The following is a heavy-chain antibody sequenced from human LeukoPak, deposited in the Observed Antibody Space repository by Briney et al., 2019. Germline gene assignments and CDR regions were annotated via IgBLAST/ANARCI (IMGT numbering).Heavy chain of an antibody. V-gene: IGHV3-53*05. D-gene: IGHD6-13*01. J-gene: IGHJ4*02. Sequence: PGGSLRLSCTVSGFTVSSNSMSWVRQAPGKGLEWVSFIYSGGNTHYSDSVKGRFTISRDNAKNTLYLQMDSLRADDTAVYFCARDSIRQQLYYFDYWGRGTLVTVSS. CDR3: ARDSIRQQLYYFDY. CDR1: GFTVSSNS. CDR2: IYSGGNT.